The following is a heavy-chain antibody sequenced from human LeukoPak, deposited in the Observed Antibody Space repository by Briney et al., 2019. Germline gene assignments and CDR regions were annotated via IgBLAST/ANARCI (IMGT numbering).Heavy chain of an antibody. Sequence: GGSLRLSCAASGFTFDDYAMHWVRQAPGKGLEWVSGISWNSGSIGYAGSVKGRFTISRDNAKNSLYLQMNSLRAEDTALYYCAKEARLLWFGESYFDYWGQGTLVTVSS. CDR2: ISWNSGSI. V-gene: IGHV3-9*01. D-gene: IGHD3-10*01. J-gene: IGHJ4*02. CDR1: GFTFDDYA. CDR3: AKEARLLWFGESYFDY.